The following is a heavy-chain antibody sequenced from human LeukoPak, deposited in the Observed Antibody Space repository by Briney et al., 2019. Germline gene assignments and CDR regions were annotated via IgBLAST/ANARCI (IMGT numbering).Heavy chain of an antibody. Sequence: PGGSLRLSCAISGFAVSSNFMSWVRQAPGKGLEWVALIKSKVDGGTTDYAAPVKGRFTISRDDSENALYLQMDSLITEDTAVYYCITDLPNDIYPFDYWGQGALVTVSS. CDR2: IKSKVDGGTT. CDR1: GFAVSSNF. CDR3: ITDLPNDIYPFDY. J-gene: IGHJ4*02. D-gene: IGHD3-22*01. V-gene: IGHV3-15*01.